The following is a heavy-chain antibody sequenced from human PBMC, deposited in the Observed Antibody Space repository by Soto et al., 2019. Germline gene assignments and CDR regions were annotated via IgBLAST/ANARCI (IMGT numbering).Heavy chain of an antibody. J-gene: IGHJ3*02. D-gene: IGHD3-22*01. CDR3: ARGGDSSGYPSHAFDI. V-gene: IGHV4-59*01. CDR2: IYYSGST. Sequence: LCLTCTVPCGYISSYYWSWIRQPPGKGLEWIGYIYYSGSTNYNPSLKSRVTISVDTSKNQFSLKLSSVTAADTAVYYCARGGDSSGYPSHAFDIWGQGTMVTVSS. CDR1: CGYISSYY.